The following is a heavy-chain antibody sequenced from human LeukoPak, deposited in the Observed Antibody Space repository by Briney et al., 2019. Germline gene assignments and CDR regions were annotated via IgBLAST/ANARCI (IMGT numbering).Heavy chain of an antibody. CDR2: IIPIFGTT. V-gene: IGHV1-69*13. CDR1: GGTLSNYA. J-gene: IGHJ4*02. Sequence: ASLRVSCKPSGGTLSNYAVACVRQAPGQGLEWMGHIIPIFGTTSYAPKFQGRVTLTADEVTTTAYMELRGMTSEDTAVYYCTRDPRVASAPGYFDSGGQGSLVTVSS. CDR3: TRDPRVASAPGYFDS. D-gene: IGHD2-15*01.